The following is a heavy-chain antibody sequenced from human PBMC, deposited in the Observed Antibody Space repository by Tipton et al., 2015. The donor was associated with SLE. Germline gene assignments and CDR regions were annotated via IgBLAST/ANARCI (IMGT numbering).Heavy chain of an antibody. Sequence: TLSLTCTVSGGSISSYYWSWIRQPPGKGLEWIGYIYYSGSTNYNPSLKSRVTISVDTSKNQFSLKLSSVTAADTAVYYCAGTDETGGSPIVAPTRVDYWGQGTLVTVSS. CDR2: IYYSGST. V-gene: IGHV4-59*08. CDR3: AGTDETGGSPIVAPTRVDY. CDR1: GGSISSYY. J-gene: IGHJ4*02. D-gene: IGHD5-12*01.